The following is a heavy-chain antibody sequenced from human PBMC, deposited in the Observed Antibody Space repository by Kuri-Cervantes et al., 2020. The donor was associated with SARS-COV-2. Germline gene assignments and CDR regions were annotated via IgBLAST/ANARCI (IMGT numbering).Heavy chain of an antibody. Sequence: SETLSLTCTVSGGSISSHYWSWIRQPPGKGLEWIGYIYYSGSTYYNPSLKSRVTISVDASKNQFSLKLSSVTAADTAVYYCAKQGGARGATVDYWGQGTLVTVSS. CDR1: GGSISSHY. J-gene: IGHJ4*02. V-gene: IGHV4-59*04. D-gene: IGHD1-26*01. CDR3: AKQGGARGATVDY. CDR2: IYYSGST.